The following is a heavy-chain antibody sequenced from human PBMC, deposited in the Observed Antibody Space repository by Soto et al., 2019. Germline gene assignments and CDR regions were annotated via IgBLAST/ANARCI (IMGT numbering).Heavy chain of an antibody. CDR2: INAGNGNT. CDR1: GCTFTSYA. CDR3: GREEVYSSSYYPTY. Sequence: ASVKVSCKASGCTFTSYAMHWVRQAPGQRLEWMGWINAGNGNTKYSQKFRGRVTITRDTSASTVYMELSSLEPEDTAVYYCGREEVYSSSYYPTYWGQGTPVTVSS. J-gene: IGHJ4*02. D-gene: IGHD6-13*01. V-gene: IGHV1-3*01.